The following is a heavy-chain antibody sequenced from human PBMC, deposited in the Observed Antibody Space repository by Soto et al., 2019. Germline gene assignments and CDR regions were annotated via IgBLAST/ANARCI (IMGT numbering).Heavy chain of an antibody. V-gene: IGHV1-3*01. CDR2: INAGNGNT. J-gene: IGHJ6*02. CDR3: ASSYSNYALIDYYYYGMDV. CDR1: GYTFTSYA. D-gene: IGHD4-4*01. Sequence: QVQLVQSGAEVKEPGASVKVSCKASGYTFTSYAMHWVRQAPGQRLEWMGWINAGNGNTKYSQKFQGRVTITRDTSASTAYMELSSLRSEDTAVYYCASSYSNYALIDYYYYGMDVWGQGTTVTVSS.